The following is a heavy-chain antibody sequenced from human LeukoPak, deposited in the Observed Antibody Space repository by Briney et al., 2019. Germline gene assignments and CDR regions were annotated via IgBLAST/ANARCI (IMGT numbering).Heavy chain of an antibody. CDR1: GYTFTSYG. Sequence: GASVKVSCKASGYTFTSYGISWVRQAPGQGLEWMGWISAYNGNTNYAQKLQGRVTMTTDTSTSTAYMELRSLRSDDTAVYYSARDCGGDCYPKPHYYGMDVWGQGTTVTVSS. V-gene: IGHV1-18*01. CDR3: ARDCGGDCYPKPHYYGMDV. J-gene: IGHJ6*02. D-gene: IGHD2-21*02. CDR2: ISAYNGNT.